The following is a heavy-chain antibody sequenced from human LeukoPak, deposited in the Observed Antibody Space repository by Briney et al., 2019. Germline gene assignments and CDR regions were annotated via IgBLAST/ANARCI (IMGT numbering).Heavy chain of an antibody. CDR3: AEYCSGGSCYGAGYGMDV. CDR2: INHSGST. Sequence: SETLSLTCAVYGGSFSGYYWSWIRQPPGKGVEWIGEINHSGSTNYNPSLKSRVTISVDTSKNQFSLKLSSVTAADTAVYYCAEYCSGGSCYGAGYGMDVWGQGTTVTVSS. V-gene: IGHV4-34*01. J-gene: IGHJ6*02. CDR1: GGSFSGYY. D-gene: IGHD2-15*01.